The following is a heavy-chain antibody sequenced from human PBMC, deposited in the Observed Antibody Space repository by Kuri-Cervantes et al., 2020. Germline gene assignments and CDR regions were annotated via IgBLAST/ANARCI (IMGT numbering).Heavy chain of an antibody. CDR1: GGSFSGYY. CDR2: INHSGST. D-gene: IGHD2-2*01. CDR3: ASSRRIVVVPAARRYNWFDP. Sequence: SETLSLTCAVYGGSFSGYYWSWIRQPPGKGLEWIGEINHSGSTNYNPSLQSRVTISVDTSKNQFSLKLSSVTAADTAVYYCASSRRIVVVPAARRYNWFDPWGQGTLVTVSS. J-gene: IGHJ5*02. V-gene: IGHV4-34*01.